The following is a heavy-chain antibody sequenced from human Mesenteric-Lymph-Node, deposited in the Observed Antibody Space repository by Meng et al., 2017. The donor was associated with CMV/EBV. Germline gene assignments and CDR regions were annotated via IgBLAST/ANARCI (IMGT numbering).Heavy chain of an antibody. CDR2: ISPDGHRE. Sequence: GESLKISCVASGFTFSSHWMAWVRQAPGKGLEWVADISPDGHRELYLDSVKGRFTVSRDNAKNSMYLQLNSLRVDDTAVYYCVRDLGWFRLDTWGQGTLVTVSS. CDR3: VRDLGWFRLDT. D-gene: IGHD3/OR15-3a*01. J-gene: IGHJ4*02. V-gene: IGHV3-7*01. CDR1: GFTFSSHW.